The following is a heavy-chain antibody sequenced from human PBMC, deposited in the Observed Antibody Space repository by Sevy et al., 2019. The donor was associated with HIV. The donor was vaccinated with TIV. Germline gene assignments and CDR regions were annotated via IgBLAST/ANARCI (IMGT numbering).Heavy chain of an antibody. Sequence: GGSLRLSCVASGFTFSSYEMNWVRQGPGKGLEWVTNIKKDGSEKYYLDSVKGRFTISRDNAKNSVFLQMNSLRVEDTAVYYCVGGPPADWGQGTLVTVSS. J-gene: IGHJ4*02. D-gene: IGHD3-10*01. CDR2: IKKDGSEK. CDR3: VGGPPAD. V-gene: IGHV3-7*01. CDR1: GFTFSSYE.